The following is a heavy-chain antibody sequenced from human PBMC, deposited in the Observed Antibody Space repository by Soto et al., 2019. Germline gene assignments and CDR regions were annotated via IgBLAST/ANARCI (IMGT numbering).Heavy chain of an antibody. J-gene: IGHJ4*02. CDR2: IVVGSGNT. CDR1: GFTFTSSA. D-gene: IGHD4-17*01. V-gene: IGHV1-58*01. Sequence: QMQLVQSGPEVKKPGTSVKVSCKASGFTFTSSAVQWVRQARGQRLEWIGWIVVGSGNTKYAQKFQERVTITRDMSTSIAYKELSSLRSEDTAVYYCAAEIDDYGDYNYWGQGTLVTVSS. CDR3: AAEIDDYGDYNY.